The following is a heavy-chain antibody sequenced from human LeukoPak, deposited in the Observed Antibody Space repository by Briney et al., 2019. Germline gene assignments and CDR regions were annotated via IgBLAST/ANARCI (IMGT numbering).Heavy chain of an antibody. CDR3: AITMVRGVRDV. J-gene: IGHJ4*02. D-gene: IGHD3-10*01. V-gene: IGHV1-69*04. Sequence: SVKVSCKASGYTFTSYGISWVRQAPGQGLEWIGRINPILGIANYAQKFQGRVTITADKSTSTAYMELSSLRSEDTAVYYCAITMVRGVRDVWGQGTLVTVSS. CDR1: GYTFTSYG. CDR2: INPILGIA.